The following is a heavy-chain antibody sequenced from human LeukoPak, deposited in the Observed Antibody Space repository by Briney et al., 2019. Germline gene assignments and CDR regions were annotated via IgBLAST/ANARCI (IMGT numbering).Heavy chain of an antibody. V-gene: IGHV1-69*02. Sequence: GASVKVSCKASGYTFTSYYMHWVRQAPGQGLEWMGIIIPILGIANYAQKFQGRVTITADKSTSTAYMELSSLRSEDTAVYYCARPHPPDKKLRFQDYYYGMDVWGQGTTVTVSS. CDR2: IIPILGIA. D-gene: IGHD5-18*01. CDR3: ARPHPPDKKLRFQDYYYGMDV. CDR1: GYTFTSYY. J-gene: IGHJ6*02.